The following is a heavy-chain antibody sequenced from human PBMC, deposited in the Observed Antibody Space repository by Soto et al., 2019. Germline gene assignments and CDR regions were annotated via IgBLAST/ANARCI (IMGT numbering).Heavy chain of an antibody. CDR2: IYNSGIT. D-gene: IGHD2-8*01. CDR1: GGSISSGGYY. J-gene: IGHJ3*01. CDR3: ARDPEW. V-gene: IGHV4-31*03. Sequence: QVQLQESGPGLVKPSETLSLTCTVSGGSISSGGYYWSWIRQHPGKGLEWIGYIYNSGITYYNASLKSRVTISADTSRNQFSLQMNSVTAADTAVYYCARDPEWWGRGTMVTVSS.